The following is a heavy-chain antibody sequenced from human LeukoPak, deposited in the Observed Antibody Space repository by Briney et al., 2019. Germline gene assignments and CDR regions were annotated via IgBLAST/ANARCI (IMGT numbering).Heavy chain of an antibody. V-gene: IGHV4-59*12. D-gene: IGHD5-18*01. J-gene: IGHJ6*02. Sequence: SETLSLTCTVSGGSISSYYWSWLRQPPGKGLEGIGYIYYSGSTNYNPSLKSRVTISVDTSKNQFSLQLNSVTPEDTAVYYCARAVKTSGYDGGYSYGYSVGMDVWGQGTTVTVSS. CDR1: GGSISSYY. CDR3: ARAVKTSGYDGGYSYGYSVGMDV. CDR2: IYYSGST.